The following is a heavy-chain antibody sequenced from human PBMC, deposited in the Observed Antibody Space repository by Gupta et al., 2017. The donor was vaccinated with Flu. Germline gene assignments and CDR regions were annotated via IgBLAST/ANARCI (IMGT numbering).Heavy chain of an antibody. CDR1: GFSSSSYG. V-gene: IGHV3-30*18. CDR3: AKDWGYCSGSSNCNVFEY. D-gene: IGHD2-2*01. CDR2: ISKDGSIK. J-gene: IGHJ4*02. Sequence: QVRRLESGGGVVQLGGSLRLSVAAPGFSSSSYGMHWVRQAPGRGLEWVAFISKDGSIKYYADSLKGRFTISRDNSKNTLSLQMNSLRLQDTSLYYCAKDWGYCSGSSNCNVFEYWGQGTLVTVSS.